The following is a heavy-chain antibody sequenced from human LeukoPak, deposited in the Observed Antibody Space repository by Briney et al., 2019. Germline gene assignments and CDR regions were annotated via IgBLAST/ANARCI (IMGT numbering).Heavy chain of an antibody. V-gene: IGHV3-7*01. CDR3: ARGGYSFDY. CDR1: GFSLSGYW. J-gene: IGHJ4*02. Sequence: GGSLRLSCAASGFSLSGYWMSWVRQAPGKGLEWVARLHANGDEKNFVGSVQGRFTVSRDNAKNSLYLQMNSLRVEDTAVYYCARGGYSFDYMGQGTLVTVSS. D-gene: IGHD5-12*01. CDR2: LHANGDEK.